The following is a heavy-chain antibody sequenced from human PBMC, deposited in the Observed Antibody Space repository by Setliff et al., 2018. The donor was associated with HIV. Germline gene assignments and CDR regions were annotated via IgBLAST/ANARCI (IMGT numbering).Heavy chain of an antibody. D-gene: IGHD3-16*01. CDR3: ARSGGIGNYHWDV. J-gene: IGHJ6*03. Sequence: GGSLRLSCAASGFTVSSNYMNWVRQAPGKGLEWVSSISYGSTYIYQSDSVRGRFTISRDDAKKSLYLQMNSLGAEDTAVYYCARSGGIGNYHWDVWGKGTTVTVSS. CDR2: ISYGSTYI. V-gene: IGHV3-21*01. CDR1: GFTVSSNY.